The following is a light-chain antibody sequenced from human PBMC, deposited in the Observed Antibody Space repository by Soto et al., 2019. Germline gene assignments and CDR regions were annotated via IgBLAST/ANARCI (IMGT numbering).Light chain of an antibody. CDR3: SSYTSGSTVI. CDR2: DVS. J-gene: IGLJ2*01. V-gene: IGLV2-14*03. Sequence: QSALTQPASVSGSPGQSITISCTGTISDVGGYNYVSWYRQHPGKAPKLMIYDVSHRPSGVSDRFSGSKSGNTASLTISGLRAEDEAHYYCSSYTSGSTVIFGGGTKLTVL. CDR1: ISDVGGYNY.